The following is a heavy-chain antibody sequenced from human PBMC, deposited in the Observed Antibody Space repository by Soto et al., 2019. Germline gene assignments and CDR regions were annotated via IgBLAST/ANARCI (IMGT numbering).Heavy chain of an antibody. CDR3: ARGGTRRQRVSVWEY. CDR1: GYTFTSYD. V-gene: IGHV1-8*01. CDR2: MNPNSGNT. J-gene: IGHJ4*02. D-gene: IGHD3-16*01. Sequence: QVQLVQSGDEVKKPGASVKVSWKASGYTFTSYDINWVRQATGQGLEWMGWMNPNSGNTGYAQKFQGRVTMTRNTSISTAYMELSSLRAEDTAVYYWARGGTRRQRVSVWEYWGQGTLVTVSS.